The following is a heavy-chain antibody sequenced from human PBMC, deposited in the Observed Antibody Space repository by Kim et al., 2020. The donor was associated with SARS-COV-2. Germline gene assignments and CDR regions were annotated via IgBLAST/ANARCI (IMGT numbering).Heavy chain of an antibody. J-gene: IGHJ4*02. V-gene: IGHV4-34*01. CDR1: GGSFSGYY. CDR3: AREGAWAVAGRRCFDY. D-gene: IGHD6-19*01. Sequence: SETLSLTCAVYGGSFSGYYWSWIRQPPGKGLEWIGEINHSGSTNYNPSLKSRVTISVDTSKNQFSLKLSSVTAADTAVYYCAREGAWAVAGRRCFDYWGQGTLVTVSS. CDR2: INHSGST.